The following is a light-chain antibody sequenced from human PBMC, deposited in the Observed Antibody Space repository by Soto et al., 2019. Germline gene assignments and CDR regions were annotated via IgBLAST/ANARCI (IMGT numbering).Light chain of an antibody. V-gene: IGKV3-20*01. Sequence: EIVLTQSPGTLSLSPGERATLSCRASESVSSNYLAWYQQKPGQAPRLLIYGASSRATGIPDRFSGSGSGTDFTLTISRLEPEDFAVYYCQQYSRSLYTFGQGTKLESK. CDR1: ESVSSNY. J-gene: IGKJ2*01. CDR2: GAS. CDR3: QQYSRSLYT.